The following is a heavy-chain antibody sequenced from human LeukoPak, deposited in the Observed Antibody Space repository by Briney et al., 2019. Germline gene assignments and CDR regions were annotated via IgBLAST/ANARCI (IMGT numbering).Heavy chain of an antibody. CDR1: GFTFSSYS. V-gene: IGHV3-21*01. J-gene: IGHJ4*02. CDR3: ARDLYSSSPPLDY. CDR2: ISSSSSYI. D-gene: IGHD6-6*01. Sequence: GGSLRLSCAASGFTFSSYSMNWVRQAPGKGLEWVSSISSSSSYIYYADSVKGRFTISRDNAKNSLYLEMNSLRAEDTAVYYCARDLYSSSPPLDYWGQGTLVTVSS.